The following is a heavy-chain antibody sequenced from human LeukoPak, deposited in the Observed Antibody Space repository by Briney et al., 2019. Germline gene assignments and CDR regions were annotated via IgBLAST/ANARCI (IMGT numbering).Heavy chain of an antibody. CDR3: ARGHTSSSPVHFDY. CDR1: GGSISTYY. Sequence: SETLSLTCTVSGGSISTYYWSWIRQPPGKGLGWIGYVYHSGSTNYNPSLKSRVTMSVDTSKNQFSLKLTSVTAADTAVYYCARGHTSSSPVHFDYWGQGTLVTVSS. V-gene: IGHV4-59*01. J-gene: IGHJ4*02. CDR2: VYHSGST. D-gene: IGHD2-2*01.